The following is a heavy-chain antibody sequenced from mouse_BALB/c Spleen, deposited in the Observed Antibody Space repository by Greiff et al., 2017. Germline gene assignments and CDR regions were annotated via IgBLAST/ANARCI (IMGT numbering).Heavy chain of an antibody. J-gene: IGHJ4*01. D-gene: IGHD1-1*01. CDR3: AATRRVGYYYALDY. Sequence: EVKLVESGGGLVQPGGSRKLSCAASGFTFSSFGMHWVRQAPEKGLEWVAYISSGSSTIYYADTVKGRFTISRDNPKNTLFLQMTSLRSEDTAMYYCAATRRVGYYYALDYWGQGTSVTVSS. CDR2: ISSGSSTI. V-gene: IGHV5-17*02. CDR1: GFTFSSFG.